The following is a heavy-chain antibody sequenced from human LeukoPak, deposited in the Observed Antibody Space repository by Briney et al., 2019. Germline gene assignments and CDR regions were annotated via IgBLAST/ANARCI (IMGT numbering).Heavy chain of an antibody. Sequence: PGGSLRLSCAASGFTFSSYWMHWVRQAPGKGLVXXXXXXXXGSSTSYADSVKGRFTISRDNAKNTLYLQMNSLRAEDTAVYYCAREDGSGSFYYYYYYYMDVWGKGTTVTVSS. CDR1: GFTFSSYW. CDR3: AREDGSGSFYYYYYYYMDV. CDR2: XXXXGSST. D-gene: IGHD3-10*01. J-gene: IGHJ6*03. V-gene: IGHV3-74*01.